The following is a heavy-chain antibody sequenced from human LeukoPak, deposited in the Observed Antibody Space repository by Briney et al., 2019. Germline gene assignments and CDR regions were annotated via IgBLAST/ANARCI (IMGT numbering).Heavy chain of an antibody. D-gene: IGHD3-10*01. CDR3: ARVPPGYYGSGSYPDC. V-gene: IGHV3-7*01. CDR1: GFTFSSYW. J-gene: IGHJ4*02. Sequence: PGGSLRLSCAASGFTFSSYWMSWVRQAPGKGLEWVANIKQDGSEKYYVDSVKGRFTISRDNAKNSLYLQMNSLRAEDTAVYYCARVPPGYYGSGSYPDCWGQGTLVTVSS. CDR2: IKQDGSEK.